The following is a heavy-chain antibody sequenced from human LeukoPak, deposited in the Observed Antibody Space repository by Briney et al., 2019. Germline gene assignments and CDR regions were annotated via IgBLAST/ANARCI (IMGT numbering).Heavy chain of an antibody. CDR2: ISGSGGST. CDR1: GFTFSSYA. V-gene: IGHV3-23*01. CDR3: AKDRGIVAVPAASDY. Sequence: PGGSLRLSCAASGFTFSSYAMSWVRQAQGKGLEWVSAISGSGGSTYYADSVKGRFTISRDNSKNTLYLQMNSLRAEDTAVYYCAKDRGIVAVPAASDYWGQGTLVTVSS. J-gene: IGHJ4*02. D-gene: IGHD2-2*01.